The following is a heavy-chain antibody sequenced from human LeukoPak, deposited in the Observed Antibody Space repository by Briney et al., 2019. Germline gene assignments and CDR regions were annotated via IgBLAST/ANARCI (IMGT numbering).Heavy chain of an antibody. J-gene: IGHJ6*03. Sequence: ASVKVACKASGYTFTSYGISWVRQAPGQGLEWMGWISAYNGNTNYAQKLQGRVTMTTDTSTSTAYMELRSLRSDDTAVYYCARTPYRSSPGFSYYYSSMAVWGKGTTVTVSS. CDR1: GYTFTSYG. CDR2: ISAYNGNT. CDR3: ARTPYRSSPGFSYYYSSMAV. D-gene: IGHD6-6*01. V-gene: IGHV1-18*01.